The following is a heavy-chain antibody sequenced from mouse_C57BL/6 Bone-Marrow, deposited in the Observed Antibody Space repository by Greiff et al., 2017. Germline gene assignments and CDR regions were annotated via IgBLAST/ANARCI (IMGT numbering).Heavy chain of an antibody. CDR1: GFTFSSYA. V-gene: IGHV5-4*01. J-gene: IGHJ2*01. Sequence: EVHLVESGGGLVKPGGSLKLSCAASGFTFSSYAMSWVRQTPEKRLEWIATISDGGGYTYYPENVKGRFTFTRDNATNTLYMQLSSLKSEDTAMYYCARAPIYYGINFDYWGQGTTLPVSS. CDR3: ARAPIYYGINFDY. D-gene: IGHD2-1*01. CDR2: ISDGGGYT.